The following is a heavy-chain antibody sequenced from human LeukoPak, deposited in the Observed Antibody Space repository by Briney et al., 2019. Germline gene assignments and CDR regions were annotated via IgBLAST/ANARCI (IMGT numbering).Heavy chain of an antibody. CDR1: GFTFSNFA. Sequence: GRSLRLSCAASGFTFSNFAMHWVRQAPGKGLEWVAVISYDGSNKYYADSVEGRFTISRDNSKNALFLQMNSLRAEDTAVYYCARGGTVTTYLDYWGQGTLVTASS. J-gene: IGHJ4*02. D-gene: IGHD4-17*01. V-gene: IGHV3-30-3*01. CDR2: ISYDGSNK. CDR3: ARGGTVTTYLDY.